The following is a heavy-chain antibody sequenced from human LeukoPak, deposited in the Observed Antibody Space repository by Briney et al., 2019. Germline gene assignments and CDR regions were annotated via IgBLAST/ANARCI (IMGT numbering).Heavy chain of an antibody. CDR1: GYTFTIYY. J-gene: IGHJ4*02. CDR2: INPVGGST. D-gene: IGHD6-6*01. CDR3: ARVYSSSSPTDY. Sequence: ASVKVSCTASGYTFTIYYIHWVRQAPGQGLEWMGLINPVGGSTSYAQKLQGRVSMTRDTSTNTVYMELSGLRSEDTAVYYCARVYSSSSPTDYWGQGTLVAVSS. V-gene: IGHV1-46*04.